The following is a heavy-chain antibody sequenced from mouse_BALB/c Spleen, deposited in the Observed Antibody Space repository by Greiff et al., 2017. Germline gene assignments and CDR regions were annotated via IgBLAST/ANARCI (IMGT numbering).Heavy chain of an antibody. V-gene: IGHV1-4*02. CDR1: GYTFTSYT. CDR2: INPSSGYT. CDR3: ARGAGDYAMDY. Sequence: VQLQQSAAELARPGASVKMSCKASGYTFTSYTMHWVKQRPGQGLEWIGYINPSSGYTEYNQKFKDKTTLTADKSSSTAYMQLSSLTSEDSAVYYCARGAGDYAMDYWGQGTSVTVSS. J-gene: IGHJ4*01.